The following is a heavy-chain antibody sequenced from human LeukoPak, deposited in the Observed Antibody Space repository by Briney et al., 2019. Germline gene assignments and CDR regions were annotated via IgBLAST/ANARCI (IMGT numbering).Heavy chain of an antibody. Sequence: GGSLRLSCAASGFTFSDYYMIWIRQAPGKGLEWLSYISSDSSTIYYADSVKGRFTISRDNAKNSLYLQMNSLRAEDTAVYYCARAVVGGDDFHYFDYWGQGTLVTVSS. D-gene: IGHD2-21*02. V-gene: IGHV3-11*01. CDR1: GFTFSDYY. J-gene: IGHJ4*02. CDR3: ARAVVGGDDFHYFDY. CDR2: ISSDSSTI.